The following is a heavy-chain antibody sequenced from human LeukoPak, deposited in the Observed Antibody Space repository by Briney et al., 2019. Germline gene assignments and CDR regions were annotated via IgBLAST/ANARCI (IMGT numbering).Heavy chain of an antibody. CDR2: INQDGSEK. CDR3: VRDSHYYDTTDPKYRLVY. J-gene: IGHJ4*02. D-gene: IGHD3-22*01. Sequence: GGSLRLSCAASGFTFSSYWMSWVRQAPGKGLEWVANINQDGSEKYYVDSVKGRFTISRDNAKNSLYLEIHSLRVEDTGVYYCVRDSHYYDTTDPKYRLVYWGQGTLVSVSS. V-gene: IGHV3-7*01. CDR1: GFTFSSYW.